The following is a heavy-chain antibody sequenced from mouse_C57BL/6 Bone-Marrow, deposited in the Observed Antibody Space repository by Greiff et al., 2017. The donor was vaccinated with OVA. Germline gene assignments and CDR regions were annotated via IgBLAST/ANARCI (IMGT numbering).Heavy chain of an antibody. J-gene: IGHJ1*03. CDR2: ISSGRSTI. Sequence: DVKLVESGGGLVKPGGSLKLSCAASGFTFSDYGMHWVRQAPEKGLEWVAYISSGRSTIYYADTVKGRFTISRDNAKNTLFLQMTSLRSEDTAMYYCARRRGFITTPHWYFDVWGTGTTVTVSS. V-gene: IGHV5-17*01. CDR1: GFTFSDYG. CDR3: ARRRGFITTPHWYFDV. D-gene: IGHD1-1*01.